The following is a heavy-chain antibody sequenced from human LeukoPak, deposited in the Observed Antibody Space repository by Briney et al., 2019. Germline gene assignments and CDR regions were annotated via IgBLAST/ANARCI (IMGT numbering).Heavy chain of an antibody. CDR2: IWYDGGNK. CDR1: GLSFSTYG. D-gene: IGHD3-10*01. Sequence: PGGSLRLSCAASGLSFSTYGMHWVRQAPGKGLEWVAVIWYDGGNKYYADSVKGRFTISRDNSKSTLYLQMNSLRADDTAVYYCAKGTYFGELLIDYWGQGTLGTVSS. CDR3: AKGTYFGELLIDY. J-gene: IGHJ4*02. V-gene: IGHV3-33*06.